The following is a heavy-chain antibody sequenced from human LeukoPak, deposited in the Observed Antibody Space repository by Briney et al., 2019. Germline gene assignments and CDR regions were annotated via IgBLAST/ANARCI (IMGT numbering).Heavy chain of an antibody. CDR1: GFTFSSYG. D-gene: IGHD3-22*01. CDR2: ISSSSGYT. V-gene: IGHV3-21*04. Sequence: PGGSLRLSCAASGFTFSSYGMNWVRQAPGKGLEWVSIISSSSGYTYYADSVKGRFTISRDNAESSLYLQMNSLRAEDTAVYYCARDRSWEDYYDSSGPPVDYWGQGTLVTVSS. J-gene: IGHJ4*02. CDR3: ARDRSWEDYYDSSGPPVDY.